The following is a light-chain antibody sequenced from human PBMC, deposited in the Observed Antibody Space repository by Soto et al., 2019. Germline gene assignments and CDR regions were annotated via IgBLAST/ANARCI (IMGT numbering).Light chain of an antibody. Sequence: QSVLTQPPSVSGSPGQSVTISCTATSSDVGTYNRVSWYQQPPGTAPKLMISEVSNRPSGVPDRFSGSKSGNTASLTISGLQAEDEADYYCSLYTTSGTLLFGGGTKLTVL. V-gene: IGLV2-18*01. CDR3: SLYTTSGTLL. CDR2: EVS. J-gene: IGLJ2*01. CDR1: SSDVGTYNR.